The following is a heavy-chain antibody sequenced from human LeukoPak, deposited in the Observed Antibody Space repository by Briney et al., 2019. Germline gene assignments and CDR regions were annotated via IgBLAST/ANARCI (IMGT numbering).Heavy chain of an antibody. CDR1: GGSISSYY. CDR3: ARGRRYSSGWYDPDPRYYFDY. V-gene: IGHV4-59*01. D-gene: IGHD6-19*01. J-gene: IGHJ4*02. CDR2: IYYSGST. Sequence: SETLSLTCTVSGGSISSYYWSWIRQPPGKGLEWIGYIYYSGSTNYNPSLKSRVTISVGTSKNQFSLKLSSVTAADTAVYYCARGRRYSSGWYDPDPRYYFDYWGQGTLVTVSS.